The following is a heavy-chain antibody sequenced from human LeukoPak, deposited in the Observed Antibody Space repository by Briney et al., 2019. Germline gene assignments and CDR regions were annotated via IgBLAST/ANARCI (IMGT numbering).Heavy chain of an antibody. CDR2: ISGSGGST. CDR1: GFTFSSYA. Sequence: GGSLRLSCAASGFTFSSYAMSWVRQAPGKGLEWVSAISGSGGSTYYADSVKGRFTISRDNSKNTLYLQMNSLRAADTAVYYCAKGITMVRGVPLGYYGMDVWGQGATVTVSS. J-gene: IGHJ6*02. D-gene: IGHD3-10*01. V-gene: IGHV3-23*01. CDR3: AKGITMVRGVPLGYYGMDV.